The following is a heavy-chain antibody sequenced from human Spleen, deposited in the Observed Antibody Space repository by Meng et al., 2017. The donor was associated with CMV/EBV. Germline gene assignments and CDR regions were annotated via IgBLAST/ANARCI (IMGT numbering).Heavy chain of an antibody. D-gene: IGHD5-24*01. V-gene: IGHV1-46*01. CDR3: ARRDEERYSFDY. J-gene: IGHJ4*02. CDR1: GYTFINYY. Sequence: SCKASGYTFINYYMHLVRQAPGQGLEWMGIISPSSGRTTYAKRFQGRVTMTRDTSTSTVYMELSSLRSEDTAVYYCARRDEERYSFDYWGQGTLVTVSS. CDR2: ISPSSGRT.